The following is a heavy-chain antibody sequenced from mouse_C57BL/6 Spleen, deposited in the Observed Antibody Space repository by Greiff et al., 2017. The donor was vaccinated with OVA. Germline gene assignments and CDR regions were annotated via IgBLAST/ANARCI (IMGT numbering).Heavy chain of an antibody. V-gene: IGHV1-4*01. CDR2: INPSSGYT. CDR1: GYTFTSYT. Sequence: VQLQQSGAELARPGASVKMSCKASGYTFTSYTMHWVKQRPGQGLEWIGYINPSSGYTKYNQKFKDKATLTADKSSSTAYMQLSSLTSEDSAVYYCERYDYGSSGFAYWGQGTLVTVSA. CDR3: ERYDYGSSGFAY. J-gene: IGHJ3*01. D-gene: IGHD1-1*01.